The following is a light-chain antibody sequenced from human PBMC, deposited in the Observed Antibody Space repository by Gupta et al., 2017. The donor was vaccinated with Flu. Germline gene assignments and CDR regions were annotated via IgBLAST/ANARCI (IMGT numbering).Light chain of an antibody. CDR2: NAS. Sequence: PSSLSASVGDRVTLTCRASQSISRYLNWYQQKPWQAPKLLIYNASNLQSGVPSRFSGSGSGTDFTLTISSLEPEDFATYYCQQCDSTPRTFGQGTKVEIK. V-gene: IGKV1-39*01. CDR3: QQCDSTPRT. CDR1: QSISRY. J-gene: IGKJ1*01.